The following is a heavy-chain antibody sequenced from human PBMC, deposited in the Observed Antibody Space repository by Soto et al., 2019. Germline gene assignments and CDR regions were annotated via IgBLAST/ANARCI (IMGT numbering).Heavy chain of an antibody. V-gene: IGHV4-59*08. CDR1: GGSITSYY. Sequence: SETLSLTCDVSGGSITSYYWSWIRQPPGKGLEWIGYIFYSGSPSYNPSLRSRVTISVDTSKNQFSLKLYSVTAADTAVYYCARRVALKWFDPWGQGTLVTVS. D-gene: IGHD2-15*01. CDR3: ARRVALKWFDP. J-gene: IGHJ5*02. CDR2: IFYSGSP.